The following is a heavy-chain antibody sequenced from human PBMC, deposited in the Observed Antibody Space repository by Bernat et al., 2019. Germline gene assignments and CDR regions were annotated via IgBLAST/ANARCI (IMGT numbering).Heavy chain of an antibody. V-gene: IGHV3-15*01. CDR3: TAEPRDFGVVVAATRPMRDY. CDR2: IKSKTDGGTT. CDR1: GFTFSNAW. J-gene: IGHJ4*02. D-gene: IGHD2-15*01. Sequence: EVQLVESGGGLVKPGGSLRLSCAASGFTFSNAWMSWVRQAPGKGLEWVGRIKSKTDGGTTDYAAPVKGSFTISRDDSKNTLYLQMNSRKTEDTDVYYCTAEPRDFGVVVAATRPMRDYWGQGTPVTVSS.